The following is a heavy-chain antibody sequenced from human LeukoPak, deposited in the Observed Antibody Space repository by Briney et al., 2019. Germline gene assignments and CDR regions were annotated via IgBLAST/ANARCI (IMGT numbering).Heavy chain of an antibody. V-gene: IGHV5-51*01. CDR3: ARQAGSIYDSSGYPDY. J-gene: IGHJ4*02. Sequence: GESLKISCKDSEYSFTSAWIGWVRQLPGKGLEWMGVIYPGDSDTRYSPSFEGQVTISADKSITSAYLQWSSLKASDTAMYYCARQAGSIYDSSGYPDYWGQGTLVTVSS. D-gene: IGHD3-22*01. CDR2: IYPGDSDT. CDR1: EYSFTSAW.